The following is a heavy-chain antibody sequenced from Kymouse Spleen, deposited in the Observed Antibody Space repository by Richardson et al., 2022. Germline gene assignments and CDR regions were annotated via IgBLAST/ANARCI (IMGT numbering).Heavy chain of an antibody. CDR1: GGSFSGYY. J-gene: IGHJ4*02. D-gene: IGHD6-19*01. V-gene: IGHV4-34*01. CDR3: ARVGSSGWSFDY. Sequence: QVQLQQWGAGLLKPSETLSLTCAVYGGSFSGYYWSWIRQPPGKGLEWIGEINHSGSTNYNPSLKSRVTISVDTSKNQFSLKLSSVTAADTAVYYCARVGSSGWSFDYWGQGTLVTVSS. CDR2: INHSGST.